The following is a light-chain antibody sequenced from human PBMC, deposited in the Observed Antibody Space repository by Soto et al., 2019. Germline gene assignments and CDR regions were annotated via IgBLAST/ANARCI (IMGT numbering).Light chain of an antibody. J-gene: IGLJ3*02. CDR1: SSNIGAGYD. CDR2: GNS. CDR3: QSYDSSLSGSV. Sequence: QAVVTQPPSVSGAPGQRVTISCTGSSSNIGAGYDVHWYQQLPGTAPKLLIYGNSNRPSGVPDRFSGSKSGTSASLAITWLQAEDDADYYCQSYDSSLSGSVFGGGTKLTVL. V-gene: IGLV1-40*01.